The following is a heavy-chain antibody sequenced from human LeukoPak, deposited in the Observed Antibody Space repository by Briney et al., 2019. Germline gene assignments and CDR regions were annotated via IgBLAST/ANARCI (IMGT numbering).Heavy chain of an antibody. V-gene: IGHV3-53*01. CDR2: IYSGGST. J-gene: IGHJ4*02. Sequence: GGSLRLSCAASGFTFSSYAMSWVRQAPGKGLEWVSVIYSGGSTYYADSVKGRFTISRDNSKNTLYLQMNSLRAEDTAVYYCAREGYCSGGSCEYWGQGTLDTVSS. CDR3: AREGYCSGGSCEY. D-gene: IGHD2-15*01. CDR1: GFTFSSYA.